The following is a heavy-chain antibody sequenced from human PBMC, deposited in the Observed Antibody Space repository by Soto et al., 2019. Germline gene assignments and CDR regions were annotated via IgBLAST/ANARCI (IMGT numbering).Heavy chain of an antibody. CDR1: GFSLSNARMG. Sequence: QVTLKESGPVLVKPTETLTLTCTVSGFSLSNARMGVRWIRQPPGKALEWLAHIFSNDEKSYSTYLKSRLTSSKDTSKSQVVLNMTNMDPVDTATYYCARIYSSSWCTAYCDYWGQGTLVTVSS. D-gene: IGHD6-13*01. CDR2: IFSNDEK. J-gene: IGHJ4*02. V-gene: IGHV2-26*01. CDR3: ARIYSSSWCTAYCDY.